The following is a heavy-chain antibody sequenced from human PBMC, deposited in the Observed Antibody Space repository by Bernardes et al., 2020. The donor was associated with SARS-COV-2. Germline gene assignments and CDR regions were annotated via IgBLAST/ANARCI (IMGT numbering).Heavy chain of an antibody. Sequence: SETLSLTCTVSGASISGHYWNWLRQPPGKGLEWIAYIYNSGTTNYNPSLKSRVTISVDTSKNQFSLKLSSVTAADTAVYYCASARSVAGNYWGQGTLVTVSS. CDR1: GASISGHY. V-gene: IGHV4-59*11. D-gene: IGHD6-19*01. CDR2: IYNSGTT. CDR3: ASARSVAGNY. J-gene: IGHJ4*02.